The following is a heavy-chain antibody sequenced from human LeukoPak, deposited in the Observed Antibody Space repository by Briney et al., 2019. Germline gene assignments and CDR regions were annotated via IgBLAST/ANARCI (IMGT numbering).Heavy chain of an antibody. D-gene: IGHD3-9*01. CDR1: GFTFSSYT. CDR2: ITSNGGSA. J-gene: IGHJ4*02. V-gene: IGHV3-64D*06. CDR3: VIVRGYFDSSGSDY. Sequence: GGSLRLSCSASGFTFSSYTIHWVRQAPGKGLEFVSAITSNGGSAYYADSVKGRFTISRDNSKNTVYLQMSSLRAEDTAVYYCVIVRGYFDSSGSDYWGQGALVTVSS.